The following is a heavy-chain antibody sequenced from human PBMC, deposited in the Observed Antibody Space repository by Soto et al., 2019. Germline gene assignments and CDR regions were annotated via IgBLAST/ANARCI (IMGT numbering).Heavy chain of an antibody. D-gene: IGHD3-10*01. CDR2: ISAGGGST. V-gene: IGHV3-23*01. J-gene: IGHJ4*02. CDR1: GFTFNNYA. Sequence: EVQLLESGGGLVQPGGSLRLSCVVSGFTFNNYAMNWVRQAPGKGLEWVSGISAGGGSTYYADSVKGRFTISRDSSKHTLYLQMNSLRADDTAIYYCAIHFYYGSGSYYAVDYWGQGTLVTVSS. CDR3: AIHFYYGSGSYYAVDY.